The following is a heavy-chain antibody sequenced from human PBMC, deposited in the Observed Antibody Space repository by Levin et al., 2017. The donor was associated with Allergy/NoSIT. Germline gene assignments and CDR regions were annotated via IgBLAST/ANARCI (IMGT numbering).Heavy chain of an antibody. V-gene: IGHV1-3*01. CDR3: ARDEGYSSGWYGGDNAFDI. D-gene: IGHD6-19*01. CDR1: GYTFTSYA. Sequence: PGESLKISCTTSGYTFTSYAIHWVRQAPGQRPEWMGWISPGSGNTKFSENFQGRVTMTRDISASTVYLELSSLRFEDTAVYYCARDEGYSSGWYGGDNAFDIWGQGTTVTVSS. J-gene: IGHJ3*02. CDR2: ISPGSGNT.